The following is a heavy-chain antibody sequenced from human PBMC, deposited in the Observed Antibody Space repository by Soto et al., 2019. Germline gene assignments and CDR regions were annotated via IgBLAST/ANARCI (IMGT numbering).Heavy chain of an antibody. J-gene: IGHJ4*02. V-gene: IGHV4-61*08. D-gene: IGHD2-2*01. Sequence: SETLSLTCTVSGGSVSSDGYYWTWIRQPPGKGLEWIGYIFYSGSTNYNPSLKSRVTVSVDTSKNLFSLKLSSVAAADTAVYYCTRGYCTSNSCHYYYDYWGQGTPVTVSS. CDR1: GGSVSSDGYY. CDR2: IFYSGST. CDR3: TRGYCTSNSCHYYYDY.